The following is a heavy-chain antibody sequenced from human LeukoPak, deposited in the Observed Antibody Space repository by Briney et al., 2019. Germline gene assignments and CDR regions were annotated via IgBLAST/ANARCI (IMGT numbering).Heavy chain of an antibody. J-gene: IGHJ4*02. Sequence: PGGSLRLSCAASRFTFSSNWMHWVRQDPEKGLVWVSYINPDGTSTKYADSVQGRFTISRDNAKNTLYLQMNSLRVDDTAVYYCAKDLHFGSADYWGQGTLVTVSS. D-gene: IGHD3-10*01. CDR1: RFTFSSNW. CDR3: AKDLHFGSADY. V-gene: IGHV3-74*03. CDR2: INPDGTST.